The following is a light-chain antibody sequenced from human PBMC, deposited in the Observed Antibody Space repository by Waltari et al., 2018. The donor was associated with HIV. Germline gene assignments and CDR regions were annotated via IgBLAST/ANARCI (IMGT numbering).Light chain of an antibody. V-gene: IGLV2-14*01. Sequence: QSALTQPASVSGSPGQSIAISCTGTSSDVGGYNYVSWYQQHPGKAPKLMIYEVCNRPSGVSNRFSGSKSGNTASLTISGLQAEDEADYYCSSYTSSSVVFGGGTKLTVL. CDR2: EVC. CDR1: SSDVGGYNY. CDR3: SSYTSSSVV. J-gene: IGLJ2*01.